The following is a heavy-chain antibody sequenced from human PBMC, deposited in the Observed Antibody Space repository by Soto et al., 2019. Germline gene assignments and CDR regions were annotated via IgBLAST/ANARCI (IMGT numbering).Heavy chain of an antibody. CDR2: FDPEDALT. V-gene: IGHV1-24*01. D-gene: IGHD3-10*01. CDR1: GYRFTELS. J-gene: IGHJ4*02. Sequence: ASVKVSCKASGYRFTELSTHWVRQAPGKGLEWMGGFDPEDALTIYAQKFQGRVTMTEDASTDTAYMDLSGLRSEDTAVYYCETELNYGSGSYSGSAYYFDSWGQGTLVTVSS. CDR3: ETELNYGSGSYSGSAYYFDS.